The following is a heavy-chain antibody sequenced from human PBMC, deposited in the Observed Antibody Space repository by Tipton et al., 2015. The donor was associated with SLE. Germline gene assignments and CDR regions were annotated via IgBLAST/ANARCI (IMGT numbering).Heavy chain of an antibody. J-gene: IGHJ6*03. CDR2: ISSSSSYI. D-gene: IGHD2-2*01. CDR3: ARLVLPATKAYYYYYYMDV. Sequence: SLRLSCAASGFTFSSYSMNWVRQAPGKGLEWVSSISSSSSYIYYADSVKGRFTISRDNSKNTLYLQMNSLRADDTAVYYCARLVLPATKAYYYYYYMDVWGKGTTVTVSS. CDR1: GFTFSSYS. V-gene: IGHV3-21*04.